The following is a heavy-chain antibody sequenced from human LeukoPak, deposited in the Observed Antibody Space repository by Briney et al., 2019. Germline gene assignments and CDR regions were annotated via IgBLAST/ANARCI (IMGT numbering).Heavy chain of an antibody. CDR3: TTTDSSGSYSLPPHDY. D-gene: IGHD1-26*01. CDR1: GFTFSNAW. Sequence: GESLRLSCAASGFTFSNAWMSWVRQAPGKGLEWVGRIKSKTDGGTTDYAAPVKGRFTISRDDSKNTLYLQMNSLKTEDTAVYYCTTTDSSGSYSLPPHDYWGQGTLVTVSS. V-gene: IGHV3-15*01. CDR2: IKSKTDGGTT. J-gene: IGHJ4*02.